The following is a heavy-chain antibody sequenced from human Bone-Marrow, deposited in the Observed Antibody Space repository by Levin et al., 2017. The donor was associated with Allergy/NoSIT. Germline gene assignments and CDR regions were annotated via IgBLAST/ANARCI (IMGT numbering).Heavy chain of an antibody. CDR1: GGSISSGNYY. J-gene: IGHJ5*02. CDR3: ARGITAAGSGLGWFAP. D-gene: IGHD6-25*01. CDR2: IYTSGGI. V-gene: IGHV4-61*02. Sequence: SETLSLTCTVSGGSISSGNYYWSWIRQPAGKRLEWIGRIYTSGGIYYNPSLRSRVTISMDTSKNQFSLKLTSVTAADTALYYCARGITAAGSGLGWFAPWGQGTLVTVSS.